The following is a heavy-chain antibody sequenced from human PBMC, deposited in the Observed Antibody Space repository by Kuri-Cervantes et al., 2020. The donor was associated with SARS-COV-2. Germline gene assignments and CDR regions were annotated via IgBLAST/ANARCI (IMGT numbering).Heavy chain of an antibody. CDR2: IYSGGST. J-gene: IGHJ6*03. V-gene: IGHV3-66*02. Sequence: RGSLRLSCAASGFTVSSNYMSWVRQAPGKGLEWVSVIYSGGSTYYADSVKGRFTISRDNSKNTLYLQMNSLRAEDTAVYYCATLMGWELPAYYYYYYMDVWGKGTTVTVSS. CDR1: GFTVSSNY. D-gene: IGHD1-26*01. CDR3: ATLMGWELPAYYYYYYMDV.